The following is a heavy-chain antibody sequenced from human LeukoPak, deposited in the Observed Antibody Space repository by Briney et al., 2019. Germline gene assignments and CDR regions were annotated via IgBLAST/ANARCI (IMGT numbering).Heavy chain of an antibody. CDR1: GYTFSSYG. CDR2: ISAYNGNT. J-gene: IGHJ4*02. V-gene: IGHV1-18*01. D-gene: IGHD1-26*01. Sequence: GASVKVSCKTSGYTFSSYGISWVRQAPGQELEWMGWISAYNGNTNYAQKLQGRVTMTTDTSTSTAYMELRSLRSDDTAVYYCAREGATPFFDYWGQGTLVTVSS. CDR3: AREGATPFFDY.